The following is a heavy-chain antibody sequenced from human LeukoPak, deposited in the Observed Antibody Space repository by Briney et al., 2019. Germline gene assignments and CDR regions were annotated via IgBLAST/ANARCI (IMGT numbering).Heavy chain of an antibody. J-gene: IGHJ6*02. Sequence: GGSLRLSCAASGFTFSSYSMNWVRQAPGKGREWVSSISSSSSYIYYADSVKGRFTISRDNAKNSLYLQMNSLRAEDTAVYYCARASSYYDSSGRRSQYYYYYGMDVWGQGTTVTVSS. CDR1: GFTFSSYS. CDR2: ISSSSSYI. D-gene: IGHD3-22*01. V-gene: IGHV3-21*01. CDR3: ARASSYYDSSGRRSQYYYYYGMDV.